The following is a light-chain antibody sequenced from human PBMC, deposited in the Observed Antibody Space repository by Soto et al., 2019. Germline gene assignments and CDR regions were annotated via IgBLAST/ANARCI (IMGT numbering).Light chain of an antibody. J-gene: IGKJ5*01. CDR1: QSVSSSY. V-gene: IGKV3-15*01. CDR3: QQYNNWPII. Sequence: IVLTQSPVTLSLSPVERATLSFIASQSVSSSYLAWYQQKPGQAPRLLIYRASTRATGIPARFSGSGSGTEFTLTISSLQTEDFALYYCQQYNNWPIIFGQGTRLEIK. CDR2: RAS.